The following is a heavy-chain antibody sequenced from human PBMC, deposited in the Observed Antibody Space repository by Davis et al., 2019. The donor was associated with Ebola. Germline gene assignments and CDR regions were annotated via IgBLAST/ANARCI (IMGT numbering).Heavy chain of an antibody. CDR3: ARTITMIVVVPPDY. CDR2: INPHNNNT. J-gene: IGHJ4*02. D-gene: IGHD3-22*01. Sequence: ASVKVSCKASGYTFTSFGITWVRQAPGQGLEWMGWINPHNNNTNYGQIVQGQVTMTTDTSTSTAYMELRSLRSDDTAVYYCARTITMIVVVPPDYWGQGTLVTVSS. V-gene: IGHV1-18*04. CDR1: GYTFTSFG.